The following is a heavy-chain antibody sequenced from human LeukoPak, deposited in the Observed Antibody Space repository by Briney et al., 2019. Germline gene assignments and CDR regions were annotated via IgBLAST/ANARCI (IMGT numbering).Heavy chain of an antibody. CDR3: ATSYYYDSSGYLLYY. CDR1: GYMFSNYG. V-gene: IGHV1-18*01. CDR2: ISTHNGNT. D-gene: IGHD3-22*01. Sequence: GASVKVSCKASGYMFSNYGISWVRQAPGQGLEWMGWISTHNGNTHYVQKLQGRVTMTTDTSTSTAYMELRSLGAGDAAEYYCATSYYYDSSGYLLYYWGQGTLVTVSS. J-gene: IGHJ4*02.